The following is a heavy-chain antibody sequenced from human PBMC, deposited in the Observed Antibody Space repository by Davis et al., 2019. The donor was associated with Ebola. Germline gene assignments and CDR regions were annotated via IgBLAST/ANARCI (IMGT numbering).Heavy chain of an antibody. Sequence: GGSLRLSCAASGLTLSDAWMTWVRQAPGKGLEWVGRIKNKADGGTTDYAAPVKGRFTISRDDSNNTLDLQMNSLKTEDTAVYYCAKGAITITTFPFDSWGQGTLVTVSS. J-gene: IGHJ4*02. CDR2: IKNKADGGTT. CDR3: AKGAITITTFPFDS. V-gene: IGHV3-15*01. CDR1: GLTLSDAW. D-gene: IGHD5-24*01.